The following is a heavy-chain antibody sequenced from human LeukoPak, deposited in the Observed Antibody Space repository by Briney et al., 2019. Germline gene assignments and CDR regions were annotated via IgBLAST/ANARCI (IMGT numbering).Heavy chain of an antibody. CDR2: ISGSGGST. CDR3: AGGGSYYAIDS. Sequence: GGSLRLSCAASGFTFSSYAMSWVRQAPEKGLEWVSTISGSGGSTYYADSVKGRFTISRDNSKNTLYLQMNSLRAEDTAVYYCAGGGSYYAIDSWGQGTLVTVSS. J-gene: IGHJ4*02. D-gene: IGHD1-26*01. CDR1: GFTFSSYA. V-gene: IGHV3-23*01.